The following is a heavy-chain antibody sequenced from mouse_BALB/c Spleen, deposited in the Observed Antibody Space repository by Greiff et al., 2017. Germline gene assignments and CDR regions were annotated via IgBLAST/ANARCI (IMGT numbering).Heavy chain of an antibody. CDR2: IWAGGST. D-gene: IGHD2-1*01. V-gene: IGHV2-9*02. Sequence: VKLMESGPGLVAPSQSLSITCTVSGFSLTSYGVHWVRQPPGKGLEWLGVIWAGGSTNYNSALMSRLSISKDNSKSQVFLKMNSLQTDDTAMYYCARAGGNYVDYAMDYWGQGTSVTVSS. CDR1: GFSLTSYG. CDR3: ARAGGNYVDYAMDY. J-gene: IGHJ4*01.